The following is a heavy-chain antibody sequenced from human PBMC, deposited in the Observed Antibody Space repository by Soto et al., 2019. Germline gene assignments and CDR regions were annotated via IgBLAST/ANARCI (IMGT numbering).Heavy chain of an antibody. D-gene: IGHD2-2*01. CDR1: GYTFTSYV. V-gene: IGHV1-8*01. Sequence: QVQLVQSGAEVKKPGASVKVSCMASGYTFTSYVINWVRQATGQGPEWMGWMNPNSGNTSNAQKFQGRVTMTRSTSMTTAYMELSSLRSEDTAVYYCGRMGFCSSASCYENAFDIWGQGTMVTVSS. CDR3: GRMGFCSSASCYENAFDI. J-gene: IGHJ3*02. CDR2: MNPNSGNT.